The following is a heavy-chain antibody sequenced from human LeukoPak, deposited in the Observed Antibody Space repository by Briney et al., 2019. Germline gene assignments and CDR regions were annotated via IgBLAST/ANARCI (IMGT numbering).Heavy chain of an antibody. CDR3: ARARKLLGVVVPAAHHYYYYGMDV. CDR2: INHSGST. V-gene: IGHV4-34*01. Sequence: SETLSLTCAVYGGSSSGYYWSWIRQPPGKGLEWIGEINHSGSTNYNPSLKSRVTISVDTSKNQFSLKLSSVTAADTAVYYCARARKLLGVVVPAAHHYYYYGMDVWGQGTTVTVSS. J-gene: IGHJ6*02. D-gene: IGHD2-2*01. CDR1: GGSSSGYY.